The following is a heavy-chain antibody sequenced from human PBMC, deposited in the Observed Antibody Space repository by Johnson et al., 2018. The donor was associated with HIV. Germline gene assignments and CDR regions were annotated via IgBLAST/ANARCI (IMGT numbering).Heavy chain of an antibody. D-gene: IGHD4-11*01. J-gene: IGHJ3*02. V-gene: IGHV3-11*04. Sequence: QVQLVESGGGLVKPGGSLRLSCAASGFTFSDYYMSWIRQAPGKGLEWVSYISSSGSTIYYADSVKGRFPISRDNAKNTLYLQMNSLRAEDTAVYYCARIDYSNYEEAFDIWGQGTMVTVSS. CDR1: GFTFSDYY. CDR3: ARIDYSNYEEAFDI. CDR2: ISSSGSTI.